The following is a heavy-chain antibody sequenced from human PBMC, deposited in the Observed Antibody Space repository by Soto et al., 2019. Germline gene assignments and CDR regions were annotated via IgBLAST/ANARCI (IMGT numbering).Heavy chain of an antibody. CDR3: AREGYDMVTGYYWIY. CDR1: GFTFSSYS. CDR2: ISSSSSTI. Sequence: EVQLVESGGGLVQPGGSLRLSCAASGFTFSSYSMNWVRQAPGKGLEWVSYISSSSSTIYYADSVKGGFTISRDNAKNSLYLQMNSLRDEDTDVYYCAREGYDMVTGYYWIYWGQGTLVTVSA. D-gene: IGHD3-9*01. V-gene: IGHV3-48*02. J-gene: IGHJ4*02.